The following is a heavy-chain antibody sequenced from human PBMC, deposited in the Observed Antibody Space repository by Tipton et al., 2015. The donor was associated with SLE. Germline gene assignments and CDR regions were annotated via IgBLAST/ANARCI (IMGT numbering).Heavy chain of an antibody. J-gene: IGHJ3*02. Sequence: QSGAEVRKPGESLKISCEGSGYSFPNYWIAWVRQMPGKGLECMGLIYVGDSNTKYNPSFQGQVTISADKSTSTAYLQWRSLKASDTAMYYCARGGSTVIPYAFDIWGQGTMVTVSS. CDR1: GYSFPNYW. D-gene: IGHD4-17*01. CDR3: ARGGSTVIPYAFDI. CDR2: IYVGDSNT. V-gene: IGHV5-51*03.